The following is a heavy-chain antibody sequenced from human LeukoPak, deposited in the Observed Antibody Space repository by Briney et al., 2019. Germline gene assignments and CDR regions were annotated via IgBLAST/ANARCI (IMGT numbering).Heavy chain of an antibody. CDR3: AREGEQQLWDAFDI. CDR1: GFVFDNYA. V-gene: IGHV3-9*01. CDR2: LTWNSDSV. J-gene: IGHJ3*02. D-gene: IGHD6-13*01. Sequence: PGRSRRLSCAASGFVFDNYAMHWVRQAPGKGLEWVSGLTWNSDSVAYADSVKGRFTISRDNAKNLLYLQMNSLRAEDTAVYYCAREGEQQLWDAFDIWGQGTMVTVSS.